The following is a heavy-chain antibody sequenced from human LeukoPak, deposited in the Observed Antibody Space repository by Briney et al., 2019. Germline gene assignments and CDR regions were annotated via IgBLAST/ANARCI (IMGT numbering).Heavy chain of an antibody. V-gene: IGHV1-2*02. Sequence: ASVKVSCKASGYTFTGYYMHWVRQAPGQGLEWMGWINPNSGGTNYAQKFQGRVTMTRDTSISTAYMELSRLRSDDTAVYYCAREGLIGGSSRNDAFDIWGQGTMVTVPS. J-gene: IGHJ3*02. CDR1: GYTFTGYY. CDR3: AREGLIGGSSRNDAFDI. CDR2: INPNSGGT. D-gene: IGHD1-26*01.